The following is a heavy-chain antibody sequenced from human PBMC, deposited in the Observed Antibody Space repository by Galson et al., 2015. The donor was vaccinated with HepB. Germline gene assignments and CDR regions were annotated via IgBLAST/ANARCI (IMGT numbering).Heavy chain of an antibody. V-gene: IGHV1-2*06. Sequence: SCKASGYTFTGYYMHWVRQAPGQGLEWMGRINPNSGGTNYAQKFQGRVTMTRDTSISTVYMELSRLRSDDTAVYYCARDPGYSASWYLYWGQGTLVTVSS. D-gene: IGHD6-13*01. CDR3: ARDPGYSASWYLY. CDR1: GYTFTGYY. J-gene: IGHJ4*02. CDR2: INPNSGGT.